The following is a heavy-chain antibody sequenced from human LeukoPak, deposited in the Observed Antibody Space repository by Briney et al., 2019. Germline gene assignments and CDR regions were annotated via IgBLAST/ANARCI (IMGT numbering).Heavy chain of an antibody. V-gene: IGHV4-39*07. CDR2: LYYSGST. Sequence: PSETLSLTCVVSGGSLSSTSYYWGWIRQPPGKGLEWIGSLYYSGSTYYSPSLKSRVTISVDTSKNQFSLRLSSVTAADTAVYYCARLLRVGYCSTTTCNWFDPWGQGTLVTVSS. CDR3: ARLLRVGYCSTTTCNWFDP. D-gene: IGHD2-2*03. CDR1: GGSLSSTSYY. J-gene: IGHJ5*02.